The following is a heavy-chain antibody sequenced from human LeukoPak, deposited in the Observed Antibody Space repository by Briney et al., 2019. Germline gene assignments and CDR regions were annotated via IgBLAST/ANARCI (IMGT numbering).Heavy chain of an antibody. CDR3: ARSWNDVLSYYYYGMDV. CDR1: GGSFSGYY. J-gene: IGHJ6*02. CDR2: INHSGST. Sequence: SETLSLTCAVYGGSFSGYYWSWIRQPPGKGLEWIGEINHSGSTNYNPSLKSRVTISVDTSKNQFSLKPSSVTAADTAVYYCARSWNDVLSYYYYGMDVWGQGTTVTVSS. D-gene: IGHD1-1*01. V-gene: IGHV4-34*01.